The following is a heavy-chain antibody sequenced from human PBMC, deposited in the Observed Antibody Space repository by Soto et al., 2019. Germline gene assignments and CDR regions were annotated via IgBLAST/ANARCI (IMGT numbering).Heavy chain of an antibody. CDR2: ISAYNGNT. J-gene: IGHJ3*02. CDR1: GYTFTSYG. Sequence: VKVSCKASGYTFTSYGISWVRQAPGQGLEWMGWISAYNGNTNYAQKLQGRVTMTTDTSTSTAYMELRSLRSDDTAVYYCARDLRLGEAQGAFDIWGQGTMVTVSS. CDR3: ARDLRLGEAQGAFDI. D-gene: IGHD3-16*01. V-gene: IGHV1-18*04.